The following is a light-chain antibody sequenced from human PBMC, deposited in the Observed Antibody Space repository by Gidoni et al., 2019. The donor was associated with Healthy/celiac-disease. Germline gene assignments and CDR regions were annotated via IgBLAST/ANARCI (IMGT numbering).Light chain of an antibody. Sequence: EIVLTQSPATLSLSPGERAPLSCRASQSVSSYLAWYQQKPGQAPRLLIYDASNRATGIPARFSGSGSGTDFTLTISSLEPEDFAVYYCQQRSNWPPMYTFXXXTKLEIK. CDR2: DAS. CDR1: QSVSSY. J-gene: IGKJ2*01. V-gene: IGKV3-11*01. CDR3: QQRSNWPPMYT.